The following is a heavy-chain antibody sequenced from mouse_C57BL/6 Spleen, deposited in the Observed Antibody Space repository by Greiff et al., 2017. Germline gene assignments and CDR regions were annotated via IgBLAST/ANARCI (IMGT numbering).Heavy chain of an antibody. Sequence: QVQLQQPGTELVKPGASVKLSCKASGYTFTSYWMHWVKQRPGQGLAWIGNINPSNGGTNYNEKFKSKATLTVDKSSSTAYMQLSILTPEDSAVYFCARSPYSNYAMDYWGQGTSVTVSS. CDR2: INPSNGGT. CDR1: GYTFTSYW. CDR3: ARSPYSNYAMDY. V-gene: IGHV1-53*01. D-gene: IGHD2-5*01. J-gene: IGHJ4*01.